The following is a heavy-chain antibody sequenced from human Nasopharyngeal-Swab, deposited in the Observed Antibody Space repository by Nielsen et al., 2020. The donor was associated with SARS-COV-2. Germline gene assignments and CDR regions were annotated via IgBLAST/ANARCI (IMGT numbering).Heavy chain of an antibody. Sequence: GASLKISCAASGFTFSSYWMSWVRQAPGKGLEWVGRIKSKTDGGTTDYAAPVKGRFTISRDDSKNTLYLQMNSLKTEDTAVYYCTTDLVEAEQLVREQDYWGQGTLVTVSS. CDR3: TTDLVEAEQLVREQDY. D-gene: IGHD6-6*01. J-gene: IGHJ4*02. CDR1: GFTFSSYW. V-gene: IGHV3-15*01. CDR2: IKSKTDGGTT.